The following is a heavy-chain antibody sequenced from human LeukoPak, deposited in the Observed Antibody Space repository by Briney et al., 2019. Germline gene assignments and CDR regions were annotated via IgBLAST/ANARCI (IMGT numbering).Heavy chain of an antibody. J-gene: IGHJ6*03. CDR1: GFTFSDYY. CDR2: ISSSGSTI. CDR3: ARVPYLGYYYYYYYMDV. Sequence: GGSLRLSCAASGFTFSDYYMSWIRQAPGKGLEWVSYISSSGSTIYYADSVKGRFTISRDNAKNSLYLQMNSLRAEDTAVYYCARVPYLGYYYYYYYMDVWGKGTTVTVSS. V-gene: IGHV3-11*04. D-gene: IGHD7-27*01.